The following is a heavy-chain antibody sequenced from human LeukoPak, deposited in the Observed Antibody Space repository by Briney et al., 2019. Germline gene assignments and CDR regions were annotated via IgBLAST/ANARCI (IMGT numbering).Heavy chain of an antibody. D-gene: IGHD3-10*01. CDR1: GFTFSSYG. CDR3: AKDGYYGSGTFPDY. CDR2: ISYDGTNK. V-gene: IGHV3-30*18. J-gene: IGHJ4*02. Sequence: GTSLRLSCVASGFTFSSYGMNWVRQAPGKGLEWVAVISYDGTNKFYVDSLGGRFTISRDNSKNTLYLQMDSLRAEDTAVYYCAKDGYYGSGTFPDYWGQGTLVTVSS.